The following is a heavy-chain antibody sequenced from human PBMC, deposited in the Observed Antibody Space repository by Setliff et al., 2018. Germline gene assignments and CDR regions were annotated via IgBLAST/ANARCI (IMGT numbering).Heavy chain of an antibody. D-gene: IGHD6-13*01. CDR3: ALEEYTSRWTKRFDP. CDR2: INLHSGGT. Sequence: GASVKVSCKASGFTFTDHYMHWVRQAPGQGPEWMGWINLHSGGTNYAQKFQDRVTMTSDTSITTAYMELSSLTSDDRAVYYCALEEYTSRWTKRFDPWGQGTLVTVSS. CDR1: GFTFTDHY. V-gene: IGHV1-2*02. J-gene: IGHJ5*02.